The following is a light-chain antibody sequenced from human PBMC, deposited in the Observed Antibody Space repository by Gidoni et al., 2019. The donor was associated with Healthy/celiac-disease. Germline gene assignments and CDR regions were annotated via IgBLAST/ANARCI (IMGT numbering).Light chain of an antibody. CDR3: QQSYSTPPIT. Sequence: DIQMTQSPSSLSASVGDRVTITCRASQSISSYLNWYQQKPGKAPKLLIYAASSLQSGGPSRCSGSGSGTDFTLTISSLQPEDFATYYCQQSYSTPPITFGQGTRLEIK. V-gene: IGKV1-39*01. CDR1: QSISSY. CDR2: AAS. J-gene: IGKJ5*01.